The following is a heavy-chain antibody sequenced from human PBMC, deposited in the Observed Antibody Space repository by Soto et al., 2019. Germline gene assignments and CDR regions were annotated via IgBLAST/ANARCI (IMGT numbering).Heavy chain of an antibody. CDR1: GFSFSTSA. J-gene: IGHJ4*02. CDR2: ISSNGDST. D-gene: IGHD1-26*01. V-gene: IGHV3-64*07. Sequence: EVQLVESGGGLVQPGGSLRLSCAASGFSFSTSAMHWVRQAPGMGLEYVSAISSNGDSTSYVDSVKGRFTISRDNSKNALYLQMGSLRVEDMGVYYCARGGSMRSLDYWGQGALVTVSS. CDR3: ARGGSMRSLDY.